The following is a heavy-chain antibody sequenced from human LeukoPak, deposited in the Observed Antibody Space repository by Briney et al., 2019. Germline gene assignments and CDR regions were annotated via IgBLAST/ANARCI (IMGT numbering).Heavy chain of an antibody. CDR3: AKQPRSYTGSYYFEY. Sequence: GGSLRLSCAASGFTFSSYAMSWVRQAPGKGLEWVSTIGGNGGSTYYADSVKGRFAISRDNSKNTLYLQMNSLRAEDTAVYYCAKQPRSYTGSYYFEYWGQGTPVTVSS. D-gene: IGHD5-12*01. CDR1: GFTFSSYA. J-gene: IGHJ4*02. V-gene: IGHV3-23*01. CDR2: IGGNGGST.